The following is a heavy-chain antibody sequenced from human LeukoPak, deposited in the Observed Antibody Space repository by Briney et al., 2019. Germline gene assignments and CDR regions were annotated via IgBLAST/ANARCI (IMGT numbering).Heavy chain of an antibody. D-gene: IGHD3-3*01. CDR3: ARDAHITITTYNWFDP. CDR1: GGSISSYY. Sequence: SETLSLTCTVSGGSISSYYWGWIRQPPGKGLEWIGSIYYSGSTYYNPSLKSRVTISVDTSKNQFSLRLSSVTAADTAVYYCARDAHITITTYNWFDPWGQGTLVTVSS. CDR2: IYYSGST. V-gene: IGHV4-39*07. J-gene: IGHJ5*02.